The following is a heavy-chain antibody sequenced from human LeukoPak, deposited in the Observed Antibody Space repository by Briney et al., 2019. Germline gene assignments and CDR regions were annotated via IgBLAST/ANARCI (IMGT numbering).Heavy chain of an antibody. D-gene: IGHD2-15*01. CDR2: ISAYNGNT. CDR1: GYSFTNFG. Sequence: GASVKVSCKASGYSFTNFGITWVRQAPGQGLEWMGWISAYNGNTDYAQNFQGRVTVTADTSTSTAYMELRGLRSDDTAVYYCARSSCSAGTCYSQTVKFDYWGQGTLVTVSS. J-gene: IGHJ4*02. V-gene: IGHV1-18*01. CDR3: ARSSCSAGTCYSQTVKFDY.